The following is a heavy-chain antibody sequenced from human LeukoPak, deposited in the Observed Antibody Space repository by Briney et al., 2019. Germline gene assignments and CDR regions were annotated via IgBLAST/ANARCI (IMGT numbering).Heavy chain of an antibody. CDR2: INPNSGGT. CDR1: GYTFTGYY. V-gene: IGHV1-2*02. CDR3: ARVLPPEYYFDY. D-gene: IGHD1-14*01. J-gene: IGHJ4*02. Sequence: PVASVKVSCKASGYTFTGYYMHWVRQAPGQGLEWMGWINPNSGGTNYAQKFQGRVTMTRDTSISTAYMELSSLRSEDTAVYYCARVLPPEYYFDYWGQGTLVTVSS.